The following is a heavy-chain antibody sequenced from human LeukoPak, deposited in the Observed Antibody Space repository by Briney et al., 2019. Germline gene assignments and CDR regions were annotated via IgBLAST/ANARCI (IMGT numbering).Heavy chain of an antibody. Sequence: PGGSLRLSCAAPGFTFSSDWMSWVRQPPGKGLEWVANIKQDGSEKYYVDSVKGRFTISRDNAKNSLYLQMNSLRAEDTAVYYCARRFRRGYPYYYYYGMDVWGQGTTVTVSS. V-gene: IGHV3-7*01. CDR2: IKQDGSEK. CDR3: ARRFRRGYPYYYYYGMDV. J-gene: IGHJ6*02. CDR1: GFTFSSDW. D-gene: IGHD5-18*01.